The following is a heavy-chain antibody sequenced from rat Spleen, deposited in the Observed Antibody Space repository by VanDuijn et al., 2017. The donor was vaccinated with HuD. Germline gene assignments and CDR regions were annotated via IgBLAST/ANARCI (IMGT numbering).Heavy chain of an antibody. J-gene: IGHJ3*01. CDR1: GFTLSDYY. CDR2: INYDGSNT. CDR3: AIHEDDYDGSYYPNWFAY. Sequence: EVQLVESGGGLVQPGRSLKLSCAASGFTLSDYYMAWVRQAPTMGLEWVATINYDGSNTYYRDSVKGRFTISRDNAKSTLYLQMDRLRSEDTATYYCAIHEDDYDGSYYPNWFAYWGQGTLVTVSS. V-gene: IGHV5-29*01. D-gene: IGHD1-12*02.